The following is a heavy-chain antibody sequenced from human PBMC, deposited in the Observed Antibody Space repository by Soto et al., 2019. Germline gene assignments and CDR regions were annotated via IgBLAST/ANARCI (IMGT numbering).Heavy chain of an antibody. Sequence: QVQLVQSGAEVKQPGSSVKVSCKASGGTFSSYAISWVRQAPGQGLEWMGGIIPIFGTANYAQKFQGRVTITADEDTSTAYMELSSLRSEDTAVYYCARVRVRFLEWLGSEGWGQGTLVTVSS. J-gene: IGHJ4*02. V-gene: IGHV1-69*12. CDR3: ARVRVRFLEWLGSEG. CDR2: IIPIFGTA. D-gene: IGHD3-3*01. CDR1: GGTFSSYA.